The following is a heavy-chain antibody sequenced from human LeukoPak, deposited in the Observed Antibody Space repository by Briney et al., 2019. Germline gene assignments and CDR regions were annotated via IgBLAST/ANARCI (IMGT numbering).Heavy chain of an antibody. CDR3: AKDIGADDYYDSSGCFI. CDR2: ISGDGDST. Sequence: PGGSLRLSCAASGFTFDNYAMHWVRQVPGKGLEWVSLISGDGDSTYYPDSVKGRFTISRDNSKNSLYLQMNSLRTEDTALYYCAKDIGADDYYDSSGCFIWGQGTMVTVSS. D-gene: IGHD3-22*01. CDR1: GFTFDNYA. J-gene: IGHJ3*02. V-gene: IGHV3-43*02.